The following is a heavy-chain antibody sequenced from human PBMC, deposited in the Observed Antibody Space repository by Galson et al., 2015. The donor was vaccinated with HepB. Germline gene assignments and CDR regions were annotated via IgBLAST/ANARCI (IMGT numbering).Heavy chain of an antibody. D-gene: IGHD3-10*01. CDR2: INPSGGST. J-gene: IGHJ4*02. CDR3: ASNHDYYGSGRYFDY. V-gene: IGHV1-46*01. CDR1: GYTFTSYY. Sequence: SVKVSCKASGYTFTSYYMHWVRQAPGQGLEWMGIINPSGGSTSYAQKFQGRVTMTRDTSTSTVYMELSSLRSEDTAVYYCASNHDYYGSGRYFDYWGQGTLVTVSS.